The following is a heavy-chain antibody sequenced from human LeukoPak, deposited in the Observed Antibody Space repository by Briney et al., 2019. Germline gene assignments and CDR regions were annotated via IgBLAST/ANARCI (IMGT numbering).Heavy chain of an antibody. D-gene: IGHD2-21*01. J-gene: IGHJ4*02. CDR2: TSSSDAGT. CDR3: AKAPVTSCRGAYCYPFDS. Sequence: GGSLRLSCAASGFTLSTYAMSWVRQTPGKGLEWVAATSSSDAGTYHADSVRGRSTISRDNSKNTLYLQMNSLRAEDAAVYFCAKAPVTSCRGAYCYPFDSWGRGTLVTVSS. CDR1: GFTLSTYA. V-gene: IGHV3-23*01.